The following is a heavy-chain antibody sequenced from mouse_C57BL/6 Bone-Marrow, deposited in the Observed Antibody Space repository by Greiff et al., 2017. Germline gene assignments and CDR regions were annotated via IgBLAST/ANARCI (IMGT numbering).Heavy chain of an antibody. CDR3: ARRGALRSWFAY. J-gene: IGHJ3*01. CDR1: GYTFTDHT. D-gene: IGHD1-1*01. Sequence: QVQLKESDAELVKPGASVKISCKVSGYTFTDHTIHWMKQRPEQGLEWIGYIYTSDGSTKYNEKLKGKATLTADKSSSTSYMQLNSLTSEDSAVYFCARRGALRSWFAYWGQGTLVTVSA. V-gene: IGHV1-78*01. CDR2: IYTSDGST.